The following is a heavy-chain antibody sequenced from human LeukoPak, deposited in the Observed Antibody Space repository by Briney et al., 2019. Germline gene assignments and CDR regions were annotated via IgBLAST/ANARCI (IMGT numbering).Heavy chain of an antibody. J-gene: IGHJ6*02. CDR2: IYYSGSI. V-gene: IGHV4-59*01. CDR3: ARYQPLYGMDV. CDR1: GGSISSYF. Sequence: ETLSLTCTVSGGSISSYFWTWIRQPPGKGLEWIGYIYYSGSIDYNPSLKSRVTISVDTSKNQLSLKLNSVTAADTAVYYCARYQPLYGMDVWGQGTTVTVSS.